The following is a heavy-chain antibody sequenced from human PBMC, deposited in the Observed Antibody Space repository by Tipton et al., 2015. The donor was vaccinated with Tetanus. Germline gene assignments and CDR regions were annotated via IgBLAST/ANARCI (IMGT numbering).Heavy chain of an antibody. D-gene: IGHD3-22*01. J-gene: IGHJ4*02. CDR1: GYSFTSYW. Sequence: VQLVQSGAEVKKPGESLKISCKGSGYSFTSYWIGWVRQMTGKGLAWMGIIYPGDSDTRYSPSFQGQDTISADKSISTAYLQWSSLKASDTAMYYCARLGLEYYYDSSGNYYFDYWGQGTLVAVSS. CDR2: IYPGDSDT. V-gene: IGHV5-51*01. CDR3: ARLGLEYYYDSSGNYYFDY.